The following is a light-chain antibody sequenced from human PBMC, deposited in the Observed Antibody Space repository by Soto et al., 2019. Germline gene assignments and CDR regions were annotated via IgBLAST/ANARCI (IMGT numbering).Light chain of an antibody. J-gene: IGKJ3*01. CDR2: DAS. V-gene: IGKV3-11*01. CDR3: QHRSNWLGT. Sequence: EIVLTQSPATLSLSPGERATLSCRASQSVGSFLAWYQKKSGQDPMLLIYDASNRAPSIPARFSGSGSGTDFTVTISSLEPEDFAVYDCQHRSNWLGTFGPGTKVDIK. CDR1: QSVGSF.